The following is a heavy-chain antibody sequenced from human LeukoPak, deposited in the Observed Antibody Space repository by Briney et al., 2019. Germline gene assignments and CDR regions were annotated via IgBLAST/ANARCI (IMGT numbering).Heavy chain of an antibody. CDR1: GGSISSSNYY. V-gene: IGHV4-39*07. CDR3: ARITNSFSLVLMVYAYYFDY. J-gene: IGHJ4*02. Sequence: PSGTLSLTCTVSGGSISSSNYYWGWIRQPPEKGLEWIGSIYYSGNTYYNPSLKSRVTISVDTSKNQFSLKLSSVTAADTAVYYCARITNSFSLVLMVYAYYFDYWGQGTLVTVSS. D-gene: IGHD2-8*01. CDR2: IYYSGNT.